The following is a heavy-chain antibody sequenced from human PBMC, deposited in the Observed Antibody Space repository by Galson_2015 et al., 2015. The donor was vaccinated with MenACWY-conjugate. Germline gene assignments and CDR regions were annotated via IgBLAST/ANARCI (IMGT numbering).Heavy chain of an antibody. Sequence: SLRLSCAASGFTFSDYAMSWVRQAPGKGLEWVSAISASGGGAYYADSVKGRFTIFRANSYNTLFLQVNSLRADDTAVYYCAGVLGATGQGRWGQGTLVTVSS. CDR2: ISASGGGA. V-gene: IGHV3-23*01. CDR3: AGVLGATGQGR. D-gene: IGHD1-26*01. CDR1: GFTFSDYA. J-gene: IGHJ4*02.